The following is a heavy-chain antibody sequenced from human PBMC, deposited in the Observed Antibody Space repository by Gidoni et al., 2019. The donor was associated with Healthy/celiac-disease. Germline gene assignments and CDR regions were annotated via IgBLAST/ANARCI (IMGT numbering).Heavy chain of an antibody. CDR1: GYTFTGYS. CDR3: ARTAGYSSGWYIGDYYFDY. CDR2: INPNIGGT. V-gene: IGHV1-2*02. J-gene: IGHJ4*02. Sequence: QVQLVQSGAEVKKPGASVKVSCKAYGYTFTGYSMHWVRQAPGQGLEWMGWINPNIGGTNYAQKFQGRVTMTRDTSISTAYMELSRLRSDDTAVYYCARTAGYSSGWYIGDYYFDYWGQGTLVTVSS. D-gene: IGHD6-19*01.